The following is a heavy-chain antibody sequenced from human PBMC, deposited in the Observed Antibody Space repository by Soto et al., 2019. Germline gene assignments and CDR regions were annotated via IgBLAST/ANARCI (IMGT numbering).Heavy chain of an antibody. J-gene: IGHJ5*02. CDR3: ASERYSSSWYEGNWFDP. CDR1: GGTFISYA. V-gene: IGHV1-69*06. Sequence: QVQLVQSGAEVKKPGSSVKVSCKASGGTFISYAISWVRQAPGQGLEWMGGIIPIFGTANYSQKFQGRVTITADKSTSTAYMELSSLRSEDTAVYYCASERYSSSWYEGNWFDPWGQGTLVTVSS. CDR2: IIPIFGTA. D-gene: IGHD6-13*01.